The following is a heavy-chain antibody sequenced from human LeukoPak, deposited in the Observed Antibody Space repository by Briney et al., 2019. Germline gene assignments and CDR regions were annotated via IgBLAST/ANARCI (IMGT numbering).Heavy chain of an antibody. J-gene: IGHJ3*02. CDR1: GGSISSSSYY. CDR2: IYYSGST. Sequence: SETLSLTCTVSGGSISSSSYYWGWIRQPPGKGLEWIGSIYYSGSTYYNPSLKSRVTISVDTSKNQFSLKLSSVTAADTAVYYCARDQNYGGNSWSDAFDIWGQGTMVTVSS. CDR3: ARDQNYGGNSWSDAFDI. D-gene: IGHD4-23*01. V-gene: IGHV4-39*02.